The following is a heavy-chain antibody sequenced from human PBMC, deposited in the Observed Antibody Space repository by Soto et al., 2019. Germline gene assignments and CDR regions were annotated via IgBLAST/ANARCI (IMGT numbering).Heavy chain of an antibody. Sequence: QVQLVQSGGEVKKPGASVNVSCKASGYTFTSYGICWVRQAPGQGLEWMGWVSSNNGNTEYAQKIQDRVTMTTDTSTNTAYMELRNLRSDDTAIYYCARDGGFSRGCHFWGQGTLLTVSS. CDR2: VSSNNGNT. J-gene: IGHJ4*02. CDR3: ARDGGFSRGCHF. CDR1: GYTFTSYG. D-gene: IGHD5-18*01. V-gene: IGHV1-18*04.